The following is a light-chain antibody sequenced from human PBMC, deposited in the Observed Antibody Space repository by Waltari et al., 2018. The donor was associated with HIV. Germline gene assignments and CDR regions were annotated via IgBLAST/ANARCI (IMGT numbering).Light chain of an antibody. Sequence: DIQLTQSPSSLSASLRDRVPSTCRASQTLSHNLYWYQQKPGKAPRLLIYSASSLQYGVPSRFSGSGSVTEFTLTISGLQHEDFATYYCLQNYSAPRTFGQGTKVEI. CDR2: SAS. J-gene: IGKJ1*01. CDR1: QTLSHN. V-gene: IGKV1-39*01. CDR3: LQNYSAPRT.